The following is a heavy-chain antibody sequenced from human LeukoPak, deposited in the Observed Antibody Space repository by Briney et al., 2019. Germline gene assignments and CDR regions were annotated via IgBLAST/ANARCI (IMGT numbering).Heavy chain of an antibody. J-gene: IGHJ4*02. V-gene: IGHV4-31*03. Sequence: PSETLSLTCTVSGASISSGGYYWSWIRQHPGKGLEWIGYISYSGSTYYNPSLKSRVSISVDTSKNQFSLKLSSVTAADTAVYYCATHGRAYYFDYWGQGTLVTVSS. D-gene: IGHD1-26*01. CDR2: ISYSGST. CDR3: ATHGRAYYFDY. CDR1: GASISSGGYY.